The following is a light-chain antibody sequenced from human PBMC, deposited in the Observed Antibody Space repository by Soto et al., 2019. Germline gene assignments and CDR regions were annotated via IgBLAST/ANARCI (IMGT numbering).Light chain of an antibody. V-gene: IGKV1-16*01. Sequence: DIQMTQSPSLVSASVGDRVTITCRASQPINNRLAWFQQKPGKAPKSLIYRASYLQSGVPSRFSGSGSGTEFTLTIDSLQPDDFATYYCQQYDSYSPTFGQGTRVEFK. CDR1: QPINNR. CDR3: QQYDSYSPT. CDR2: RAS. J-gene: IGKJ1*01.